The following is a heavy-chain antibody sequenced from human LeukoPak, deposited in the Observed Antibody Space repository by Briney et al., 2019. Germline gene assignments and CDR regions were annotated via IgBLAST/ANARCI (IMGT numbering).Heavy chain of an antibody. CDR3: ARGRYYFDY. Sequence: GRSLRLSCAASGFTFSSYGMHWVRQAPGKGLEWVALISYDGSNEYYADSVKGRFTISRDNAKNTLYLQMNSLRAEDTAVYYCARGRYYFDYWGQGTLVTVSS. CDR1: GFTFSSYG. V-gene: IGHV3-30*03. CDR2: ISYDGSNE. J-gene: IGHJ4*02.